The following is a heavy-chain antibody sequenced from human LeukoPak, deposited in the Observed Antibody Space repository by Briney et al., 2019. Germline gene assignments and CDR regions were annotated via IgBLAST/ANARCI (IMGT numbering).Heavy chain of an antibody. Sequence: GASVKVSCKASGYTFTSYGISWVRQAPGQGLEWMGWISAYNGNTNYAQKLQGRVTMTTDTSTSTAYMELRSLRSDDTAVYCCARVQWQITHDSRAQTDYWGQGTLVTVSS. V-gene: IGHV1-18*01. J-gene: IGHJ4*02. D-gene: IGHD3-22*01. CDR2: ISAYNGNT. CDR3: ARVQWQITHDSRAQTDY. CDR1: GYTFTSYG.